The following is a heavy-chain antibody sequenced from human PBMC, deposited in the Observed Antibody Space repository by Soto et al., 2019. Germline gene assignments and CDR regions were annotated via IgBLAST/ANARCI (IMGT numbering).Heavy chain of an antibody. CDR2: ISSDSRYI. V-gene: IGHV3-48*02. CDR1: GFTLSNYA. J-gene: IGHJ6*02. CDR3: ARIKLVDFFFINVDVYDMDV. D-gene: IGHD2-15*01. Sequence: VGSLRLSCAASGFTLSNYAVNWVRQAPGKGLEWVSYISSDSRYIYHGDSVKGRFTISRDNARNSVYLQMNSLRDEDTAVYYCARIKLVDFFFINVDVYDMDVWGQGTPVTVS.